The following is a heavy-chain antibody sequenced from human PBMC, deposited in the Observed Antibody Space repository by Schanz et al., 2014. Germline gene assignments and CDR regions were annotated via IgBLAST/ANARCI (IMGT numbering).Heavy chain of an antibody. J-gene: IGHJ4*02. CDR1: GFTFSSYW. Sequence: EVQLVESGGALVQPGGSLRLSCAASGFTFSSYWMHWVRQAPGKGLVWVSRINSDGSSTTYADSVKGRFTFSRDNAKNTLFLQMNSLRTEDTAVYYCAKDPVAATNYFDYWGQGTLVTVSS. CDR2: INSDGSST. D-gene: IGHD2-15*01. CDR3: AKDPVAATNYFDY. V-gene: IGHV3-74*01.